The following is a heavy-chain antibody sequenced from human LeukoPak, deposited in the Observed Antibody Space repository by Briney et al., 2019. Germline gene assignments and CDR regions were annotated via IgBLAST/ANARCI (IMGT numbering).Heavy chain of an antibody. CDR3: AKDVNSYCRGDCSDY. CDR1: GFTFNNSN. CDR2: ITSSGSYI. V-gene: IGHV3-21*06. D-gene: IGHD2-21*01. J-gene: IGHJ4*02. Sequence: GGSLRLSCAASGFTFNNSNMNWVRQAPGKGLEWVSSITSSGSYIYYIDSVKGRFTISRDNSKNTVSLEMNSLRAEDTAIYYCAKDVNSYCRGDCSDYWGQGTLVTVSS.